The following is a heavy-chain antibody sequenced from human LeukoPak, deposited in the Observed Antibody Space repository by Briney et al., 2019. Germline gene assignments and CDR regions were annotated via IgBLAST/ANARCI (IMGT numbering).Heavy chain of an antibody. CDR1: GGTFSSYA. CDR2: MNPNSGNT. J-gene: IGHJ4*02. D-gene: IGHD3-10*01. Sequence: ASVKVSCKASGGTFSSYAISWVRQAPGQGLEWMGWMNPNSGNTGYAQKFQGRVTITRNTSISTAYMELSSLRSEDTAVYYCARVTRPRTPPEYWGQGTLVTVSS. CDR3: ARVTRPRTPPEY. V-gene: IGHV1-8*03.